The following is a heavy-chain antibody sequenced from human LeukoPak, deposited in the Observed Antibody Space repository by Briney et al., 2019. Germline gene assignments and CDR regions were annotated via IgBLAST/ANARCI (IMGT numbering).Heavy chain of an antibody. J-gene: IGHJ4*02. CDR1: GFTFINAW. CDR2: IKSKTDDGTT. D-gene: IGHD3-22*01. V-gene: IGHV3-15*01. Sequence: PGGSLRLSCAASGFTFINAWMSWVRQAPGKGLEWVGRIKSKTDDGTTDYGAPVKGRFTISRDDSKNTLYLQMNSLRAEDTAVYYCVRELPPVVQYYFDYWGPGTLVTVSS. CDR3: VRELPPVVQYYFDY.